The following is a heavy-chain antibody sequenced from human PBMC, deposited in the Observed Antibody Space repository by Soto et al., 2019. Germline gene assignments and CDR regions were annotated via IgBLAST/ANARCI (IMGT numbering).Heavy chain of an antibody. CDR3: AKARCTTSNCYVPDY. J-gene: IGHJ4*02. V-gene: IGHV3-23*01. Sequence: EVQPLESGGGLVQPGGSLRLSCAASGFSFSTYTMSWVRRAPGKGLEWVSAISGSGGSPSYADSVQGRFTISRDNPKKTLYLQMNSLRAEDTAVYYCAKARCTTSNCYVPDYWGQGTLVIVSS. CDR1: GFSFSTYT. D-gene: IGHD2-8*01. CDR2: ISGSGGSP.